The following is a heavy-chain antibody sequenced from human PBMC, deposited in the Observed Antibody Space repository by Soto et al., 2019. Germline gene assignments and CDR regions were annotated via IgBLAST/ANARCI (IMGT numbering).Heavy chain of an antibody. CDR3: AKESAAGQFDY. V-gene: IGHV3-30*18. CDR2: ISYDGSNK. D-gene: IGHD6-13*01. Sequence: PGGSLRLSCAASGFTFSSYGMHWVRQAPGKGLEWVAVISYDGSNKYYADSVKGRFTISRDNSKNTLYLQMNSLRAEDTAVYYCAKESAAGQFDYWGQGTLVTVSS. J-gene: IGHJ4*02. CDR1: GFTFSSYG.